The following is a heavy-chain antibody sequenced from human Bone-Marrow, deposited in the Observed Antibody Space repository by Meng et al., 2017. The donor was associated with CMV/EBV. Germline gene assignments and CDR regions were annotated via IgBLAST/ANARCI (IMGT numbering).Heavy chain of an antibody. J-gene: IGHJ4*02. CDR1: GYTLSGYY. Sequence: ASVKVSCKASGYTLSGYYMDWVRQAPGQGLEWMGWIHPHRGDTNYAQQFQGRVTLTRDTSINTGYMELTRLTSDDTAVYYCARDNNWGPDYWGQGTLVTVPS. V-gene: IGHV1-2*02. CDR2: IHPHRGDT. D-gene: IGHD7-27*01. CDR3: ARDNNWGPDY.